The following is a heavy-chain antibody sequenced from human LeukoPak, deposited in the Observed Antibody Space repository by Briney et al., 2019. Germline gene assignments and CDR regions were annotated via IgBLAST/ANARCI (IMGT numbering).Heavy chain of an antibody. Sequence: PGGSLRLSCAASGFTFSNYWMHWVRQAPGKGLVWVSRINSDGINTSYADSVKGRFTISRDNAKNTLNLQMNSLRAEDTAVYYCARDLGQYYDTSDSWFDPWGQGTLVTVSS. V-gene: IGHV3-74*01. CDR3: ARDLGQYYDTSDSWFDP. CDR1: GFTFSNYW. D-gene: IGHD3-22*01. CDR2: INSDGINT. J-gene: IGHJ5*02.